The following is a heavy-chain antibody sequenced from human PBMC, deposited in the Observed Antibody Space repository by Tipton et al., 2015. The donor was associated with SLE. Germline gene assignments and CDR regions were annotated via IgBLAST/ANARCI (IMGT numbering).Heavy chain of an antibody. J-gene: IGHJ4*02. D-gene: IGHD4-17*01. V-gene: IGHV4-39*01. CDR3: VRHYGPEEYFDY. CDR1: GGSISGGSYS. CDR2: IYNSGNT. Sequence: GLVKPSETLSLACTVSGGSISGGSYSWGWIRQPPGKGLEWIGHIYNSGNTFYNPSLESRVAISVDRSKSQFSLNLSSVTAADTAVYHCVRHYGPEEYFDYWGQGTLVSVSS.